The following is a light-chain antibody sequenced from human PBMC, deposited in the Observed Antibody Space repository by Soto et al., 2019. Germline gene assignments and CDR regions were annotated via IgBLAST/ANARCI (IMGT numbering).Light chain of an antibody. Sequence: DIQMTQSPSSLSASVGDRVTITCRASQSISNYLNWYQQKPGKDPKLLIYAASSLQRGVPSRFSGSGSGTDFTLTISSLQPEDFATYYCHQYYNTPLTFGGGTKVEIK. CDR3: HQYYNTPLT. J-gene: IGKJ4*01. V-gene: IGKV1-39*01. CDR2: AAS. CDR1: QSISNY.